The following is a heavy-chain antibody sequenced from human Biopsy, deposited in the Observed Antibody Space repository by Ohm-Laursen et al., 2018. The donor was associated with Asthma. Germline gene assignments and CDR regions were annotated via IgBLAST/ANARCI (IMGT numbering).Heavy chain of an antibody. J-gene: IGHJ6*02. CDR2: ISYDGSKK. Sequence: SLRLSCAASGVSLSSFGMNWVRQAPGKGLEWVAVISYDGSKKEYGDSVKGRFTISRDNSKDTVYLQMNSLRAEDTAVYYCAKGRYKWNDGYYGLDVWGQGTTVAVS. CDR1: GVSLSSFG. D-gene: IGHD1-20*01. CDR3: AKGRYKWNDGYYGLDV. V-gene: IGHV3-30*18.